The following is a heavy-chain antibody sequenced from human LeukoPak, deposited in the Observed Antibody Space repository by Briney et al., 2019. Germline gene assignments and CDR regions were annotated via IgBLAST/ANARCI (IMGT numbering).Heavy chain of an antibody. D-gene: IGHD3-3*01. CDR2: INAYNGDT. V-gene: IGHV1-18*01. CDR3: ARSRFSDY. Sequence: ASVKVSCKASGYTFSSYGINWLRQAPGQGLEWMGWINAYNGDTKYARNLQGRVTMSTDTSTSTGYMELRSLRFDDTAVYYCARSRFSDYWGQGTLVTVSS. J-gene: IGHJ4*02. CDR1: GYTFSSYG.